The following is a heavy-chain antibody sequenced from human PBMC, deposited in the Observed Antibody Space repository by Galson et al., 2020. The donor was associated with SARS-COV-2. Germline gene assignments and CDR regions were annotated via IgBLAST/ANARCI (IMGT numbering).Heavy chain of an antibody. CDR3: ARDGGVGAPPADY. CDR1: GFTFSSYP. CDR2: ISYDGSHK. Sequence: SLKISCAASGFTFSSYPLHWVRQSPGKGLEWVAVISYDGSHKNYADSVKGRFTISRDNSKKTLYLQMNSLRAEDTAVYYCARDGGVGAPPADYWGQGTLVTVSS. V-gene: IGHV3-30*04. D-gene: IGHD1-26*01. J-gene: IGHJ4*02.